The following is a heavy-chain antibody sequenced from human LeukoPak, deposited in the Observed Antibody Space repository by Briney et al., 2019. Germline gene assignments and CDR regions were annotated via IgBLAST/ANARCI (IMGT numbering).Heavy chain of an antibody. CDR3: ARDRYSYGCFDY. CDR2: ISYDGSNK. CDR1: GFTFSSYA. Sequence: GRSLRLSCAASGFTFSSYAMHWVRQAPGKGREWVAVISYDGSNKYYADSVKGRFTISRDNSKNTLYLQMNSLRAEDTAVYYCARDRYSYGCFDYWGQGTLVTVSS. D-gene: IGHD5-18*01. V-gene: IGHV3-30*04. J-gene: IGHJ4*02.